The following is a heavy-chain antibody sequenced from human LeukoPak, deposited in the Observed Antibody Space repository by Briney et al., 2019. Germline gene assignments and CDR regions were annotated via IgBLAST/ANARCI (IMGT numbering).Heavy chain of an antibody. V-gene: IGHV1-69*04. CDR1: GYTFTSYG. CDR3: ASPFFTIFGVVTARWDYYYGMDV. Sequence: ASVKVSCKASGYTFTSYGISWVRQAPGQGLEWMGRIIPILGIANYAQKFQGRVTITADKSTSTAYMELSSLRSEDTAVYYCASPFFTIFGVVTARWDYYYGMDVWGQGTTVTVSS. J-gene: IGHJ6*02. CDR2: IIPILGIA. D-gene: IGHD3-3*01.